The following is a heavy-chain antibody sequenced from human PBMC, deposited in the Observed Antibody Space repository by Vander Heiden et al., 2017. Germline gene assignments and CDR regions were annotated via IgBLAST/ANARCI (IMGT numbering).Heavy chain of an antibody. V-gene: IGHV3-7*01. Sequence: EVQLVESGGGLVQPGGSLGLSCAASGFPFSRDWMSWVRQAPGKGLEWVANIKQDGSEKYYVDSVKGRFTISRDNAKNSLYLQMNSLRAEDTAVYYCARDWGGGHFYYYYGMDVWGQGTTVTVSS. D-gene: IGHD3-10*01. J-gene: IGHJ6*02. CDR3: ARDWGGGHFYYYYGMDV. CDR1: GFPFSRDW. CDR2: IKQDGSEK.